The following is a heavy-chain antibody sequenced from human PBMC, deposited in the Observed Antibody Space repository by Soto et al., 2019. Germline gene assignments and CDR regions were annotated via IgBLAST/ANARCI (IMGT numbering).Heavy chain of an antibody. V-gene: IGHV5-51*01. CDR2: IYPGDSDT. J-gene: IGHJ4*02. CDR3: ARSGYCSGGSCCSRGTTIWYFDY. CDR1: GYSFTSYW. D-gene: IGHD2-15*01. Sequence: GESLKISRKGSGYSFTSYWIGWVRQMPGKGLEWMGIIYPGDSDTRYSPSFQGQVTNPADKSISPAYPQWSSLKASDTAMYYCARSGYCSGGSCCSRGTTIWYFDYWDQGTLVTVSS.